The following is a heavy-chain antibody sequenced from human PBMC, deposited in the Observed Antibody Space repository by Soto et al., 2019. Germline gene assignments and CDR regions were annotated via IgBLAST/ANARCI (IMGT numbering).Heavy chain of an antibody. J-gene: IGHJ4*02. V-gene: IGHV3-23*01. CDR2: ISTSGAST. CDR3: ARGLQALLF. Sequence: EVQLLESVGGLVQPGGSLRLSCAASGFTVSNSAMSWARQAPGKGLEWVSGISTSGASTYYADSVKGRFSISRDASKNTVSLQMNSLRVDDTAVYYCARGLQALLFGAQGALVIVSP. CDR1: GFTVSNSA.